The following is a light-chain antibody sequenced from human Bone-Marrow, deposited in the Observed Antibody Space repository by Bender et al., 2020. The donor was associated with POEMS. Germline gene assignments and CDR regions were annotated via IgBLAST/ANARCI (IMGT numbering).Light chain of an antibody. Sequence: QSALTQPASVSGSPGQSITISCTGSSSDVGSYNLVSWYQQHPGKAPKLLIFEVNKRPSGVSDRFSGSKSGITASLTISGLQADDEADYYCCSYAGSSTWVFGGGTKLTVL. V-gene: IGLV2-23*02. J-gene: IGLJ3*02. CDR2: EVN. CDR1: SSDVGSYNL. CDR3: CSYAGSSTWV.